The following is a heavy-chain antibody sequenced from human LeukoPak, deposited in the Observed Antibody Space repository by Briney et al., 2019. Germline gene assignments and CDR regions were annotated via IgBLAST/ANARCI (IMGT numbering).Heavy chain of an antibody. CDR3: ARGKSDYVWGSYRYGGYYFDY. CDR1: GGSISSSCYY. V-gene: IGHV4-39*07. J-gene: IGHJ4*02. CDR2: IYYSGST. Sequence: PSETLSLTCTVSGGSISSSCYYWGWIRQPPGKGLEWIGSIYYSGSTYCNPSLKSRVTISVDTSKNQFSLKLSSVTAADTAVYYCARGKSDYVWGSYRYGGYYFDYWGQGTLVTVSS. D-gene: IGHD3-16*02.